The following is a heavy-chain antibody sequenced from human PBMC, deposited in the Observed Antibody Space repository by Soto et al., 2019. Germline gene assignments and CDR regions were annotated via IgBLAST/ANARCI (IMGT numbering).Heavy chain of an antibody. J-gene: IGHJ5*02. Sequence: SETLSLTCAVSGGSISSGGYSWSWIRQPPGKGLEWIGYIYHGGSTYYNPSLKSRVTISVDRSKNQFSLKLSSVTAADTAVYYCARSSMYCSGGSCYSWFDPWGQGTLVTVSS. CDR2: IYHGGST. D-gene: IGHD2-15*01. V-gene: IGHV4-30-2*01. CDR3: ARSSMYCSGGSCYSWFDP. CDR1: GGSISSGGYS.